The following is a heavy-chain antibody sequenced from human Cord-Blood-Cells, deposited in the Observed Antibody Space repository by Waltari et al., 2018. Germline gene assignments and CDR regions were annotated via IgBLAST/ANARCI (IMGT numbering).Heavy chain of an antibody. CDR3: ARQEIALVQGVIIDY. Sequence: QLQLQESGPGLVKPSETLSLTCTVSGGSISSSSYYWGWIRQPPGKGLEWLGSIYYSGSTYDNPSLKSRGTLSVDTSKNQFSLKLSSVTAADTAVYYCARQEIALVQGVIIDYWGQGTLVTVSS. V-gene: IGHV4-39*01. J-gene: IGHJ4*02. CDR1: GGSISSSSYY. D-gene: IGHD3-10*01. CDR2: IYYSGST.